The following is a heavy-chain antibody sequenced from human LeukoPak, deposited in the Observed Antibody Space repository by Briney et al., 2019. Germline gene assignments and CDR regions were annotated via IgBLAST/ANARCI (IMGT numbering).Heavy chain of an antibody. J-gene: IGHJ6*02. CDR1: GFTFSSYS. D-gene: IGHD6-25*01. CDR2: ISTGSSYI. Sequence: PGGSLRLSCAASGFTFSSYSINWVRQAPGEVLEWVSSISTGSSYIYYADSVKGRFTISRDNAKNSLYLQMNSLRAEDTAVFYCARDRSPIAADGMDVWGRGTTVTVSS. CDR3: ARDRSPIAADGMDV. V-gene: IGHV3-21*01.